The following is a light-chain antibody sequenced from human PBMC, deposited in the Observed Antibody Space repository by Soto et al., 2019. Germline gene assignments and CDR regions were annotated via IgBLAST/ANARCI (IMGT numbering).Light chain of an antibody. Sequence: QSALTQPASVSGSPGQSITISCTGTSSDIGGYNYVSWYQHHPGKAPKLIIYDVSNRPSGVSNRFSGSKSGNTASLTISGLQAEDEADYYCSSYTSSSTLFYVFGTGTKVT. J-gene: IGLJ1*01. CDR1: SSDIGGYNY. V-gene: IGLV2-14*03. CDR2: DVS. CDR3: SSYTSSSTLFYV.